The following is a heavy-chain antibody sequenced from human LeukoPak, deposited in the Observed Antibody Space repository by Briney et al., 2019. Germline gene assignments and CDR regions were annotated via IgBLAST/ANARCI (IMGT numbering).Heavy chain of an antibody. V-gene: IGHV1-3*04. Sequence: ASVKVSCKASGYTFTSYSMHWVRQGPGQRLEWMGWINTGNGDTKYSQNFQGRVTITSDTYSSTVYMDLSGLRSEDTAVYYCAKDPCITASITCSFDYWGQGTPVTVSS. D-gene: IGHD6-13*01. CDR1: GYTFTSYS. J-gene: IGHJ4*02. CDR3: AKDPCITASITCSFDY. CDR2: INTGNGDT.